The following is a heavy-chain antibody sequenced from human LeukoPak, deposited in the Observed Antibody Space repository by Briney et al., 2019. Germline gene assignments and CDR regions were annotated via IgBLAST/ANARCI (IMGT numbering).Heavy chain of an antibody. CDR2: IYYSGST. V-gene: IGHV4-30-4*08. CDR3: ARFSPLRYCSGGSCLFFDY. J-gene: IGHJ4*02. D-gene: IGHD2-15*01. CDR1: GGSISSGDYY. Sequence: PSQTLSLTCTVSGGSISSGDYYWSWIRQPPGKGLEWIGYIYYSGSTYHNPSLKSRVTISVDTSKNQFSLKLSSVTAADTAVYYCARFSPLRYCSGGSCLFFDYWGQGTLVTVSS.